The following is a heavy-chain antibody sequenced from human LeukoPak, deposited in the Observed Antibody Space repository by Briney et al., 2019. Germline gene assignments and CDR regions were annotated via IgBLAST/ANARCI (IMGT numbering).Heavy chain of an antibody. CDR3: ARLLWFGELLGEGDY. CDR1: GYTFTGYY. V-gene: IGHV1-2*06. J-gene: IGHJ4*02. D-gene: IGHD3-10*01. Sequence: GASVKVSCKASGYTFTGYYMHWVRQAPGQGLEWMGRINPNSGGTNYAQKFQGRVTMTGDTSISTAYMELSRLRSDDTAVYYCARLLWFGELLGEGDYWGQGTLVTVSS. CDR2: INPNSGGT.